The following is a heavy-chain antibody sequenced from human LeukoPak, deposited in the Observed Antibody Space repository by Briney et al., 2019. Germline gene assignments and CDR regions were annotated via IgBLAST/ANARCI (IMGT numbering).Heavy chain of an antibody. D-gene: IGHD3-10*01. CDR3: ARDSVVRGVHYGMDV. J-gene: IGHJ6*02. V-gene: IGHV3-21*01. CDR2: ISSSSSYI. Sequence: PGGSLRLSCAASGFTFSSYRMNWVRQAPGKGLEWVSSISSSSSYIYYADSVKGRFTISRDNAKNSLYLQMNSLRAEDTAVYYCARDSVVRGVHYGMDVWGQGTTVTVSS. CDR1: GFTFSSYR.